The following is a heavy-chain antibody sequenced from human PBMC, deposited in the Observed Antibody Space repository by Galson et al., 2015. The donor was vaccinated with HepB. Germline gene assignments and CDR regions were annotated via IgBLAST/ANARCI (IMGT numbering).Heavy chain of an antibody. D-gene: IGHD6-19*01. CDR2: ISYDGSYK. CDR3: AKDRIAVAGQEGPDYYYGMDV. Sequence: SLRLSCAASGFTFSSYGMHWVRQAPGKGLEWVAVISYDGSYKYYADSVKGRFTISRDNSKNTLYLQMNSLRAEDTAVYYCAKDRIAVAGQEGPDYYYGMDVWGQGTTVTVSS. CDR1: GFTFSSYG. V-gene: IGHV3-30*18. J-gene: IGHJ6*02.